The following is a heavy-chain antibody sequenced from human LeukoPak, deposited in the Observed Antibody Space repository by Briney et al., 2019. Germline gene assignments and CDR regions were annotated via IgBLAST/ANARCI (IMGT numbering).Heavy chain of an antibody. Sequence: GGSLRLSCADSGFTFSSYWMSWVRQAPGKGLEWVANIKQDGSEKYYVDSVKGRFTISRDNAKKSLYLQMNSLRAEDTAVYYCARDTVTADAFDIWGQGTMVTVSS. J-gene: IGHJ3*02. V-gene: IGHV3-7*03. CDR2: IKQDGSEK. D-gene: IGHD4-17*01. CDR1: GFTFSSYW. CDR3: ARDTVTADAFDI.